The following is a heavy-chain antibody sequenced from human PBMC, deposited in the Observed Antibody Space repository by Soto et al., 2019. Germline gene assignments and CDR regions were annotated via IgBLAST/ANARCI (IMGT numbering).Heavy chain of an antibody. CDR3: AREGVGTTPEGYYFDY. Sequence: QVQLVQSGAEVKKPGSSVKVSCKASGGTFSSYAISWVRQAPGQGLEWMGGIIPIFGTANYAQKFQGRVKITADESTSTAYMELRSLRSEDTAVYYCAREGVGTTPEGYYFDYWGQGTLVTVSS. J-gene: IGHJ4*02. D-gene: IGHD1-26*01. CDR1: GGTFSSYA. CDR2: IIPIFGTA. V-gene: IGHV1-69*01.